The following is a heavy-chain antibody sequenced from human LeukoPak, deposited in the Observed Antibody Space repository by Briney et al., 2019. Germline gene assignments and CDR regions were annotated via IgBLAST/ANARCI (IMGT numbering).Heavy chain of an antibody. Sequence: SVKVSCKASGGTFSSYAISWVRQAPGQGLEWMGGIIPIFGTANYAQKFQGRVTITADESTSTAYMELSSLRSEDTAVYYCAMTTTIFGGYYFDYWGQGTLVTVSS. J-gene: IGHJ4*02. CDR2: IIPIFGTA. CDR3: AMTTTIFGGYYFDY. D-gene: IGHD3-3*01. CDR1: GGTFSSYA. V-gene: IGHV1-69*01.